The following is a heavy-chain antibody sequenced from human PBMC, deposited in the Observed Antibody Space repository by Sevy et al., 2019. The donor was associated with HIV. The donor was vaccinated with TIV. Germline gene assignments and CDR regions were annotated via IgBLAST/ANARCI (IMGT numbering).Heavy chain of an antibody. CDR1: GFSFSRYS. D-gene: IGHD2-21*02. Sequence: GGSLRLSCVASGFSFSRYSMNWVRLAPGKGLEWVSYISSSRGTIHYADSVKGRFTISRDNAKNSLYLQMNSLRNEDTAVYYCARGPDCDGDCDVGIYYAMDVWGQGTTVTVSS. CDR2: ISSSRGTI. J-gene: IGHJ6*02. CDR3: ARGPDCDGDCDVGIYYAMDV. V-gene: IGHV3-48*02.